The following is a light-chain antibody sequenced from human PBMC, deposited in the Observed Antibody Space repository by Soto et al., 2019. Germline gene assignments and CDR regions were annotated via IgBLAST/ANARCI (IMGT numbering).Light chain of an antibody. CDR3: HQRQSWPRT. V-gene: IGKV3-20*01. CDR2: GAS. Sequence: EIVLTQSPGTLSLTPGARATLSCRASQSVSSSYFAWYQQKPGQAPRLLIYGASSWATGIPYRFSGSGSGTDFTLTISRLEPEDFAVYYCHQRQSWPRTFGQGTKVDIK. CDR1: QSVSSSY. J-gene: IGKJ1*01.